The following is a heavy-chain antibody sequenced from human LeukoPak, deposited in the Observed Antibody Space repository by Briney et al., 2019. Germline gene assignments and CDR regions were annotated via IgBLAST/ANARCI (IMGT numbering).Heavy chain of an antibody. J-gene: IGHJ4*02. Sequence: PGRSLRLSCAASGFTFSSYGIHWVRQAPGKGLEWVAVISNDGSDKSYADSVKGRFTISRDNSKNTLHLQMNSLRAEDTAVYFCAKGTVIVGYYFDSWGQGTLVTVSS. V-gene: IGHV3-30*18. CDR1: GFTFSSYG. CDR2: ISNDGSDK. D-gene: IGHD3-22*01. CDR3: AKGTVIVGYYFDS.